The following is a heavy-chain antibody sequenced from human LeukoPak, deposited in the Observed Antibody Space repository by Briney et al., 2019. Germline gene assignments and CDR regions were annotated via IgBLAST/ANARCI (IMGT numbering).Heavy chain of an antibody. CDR1: GASITSNNW. J-gene: IGHJ6*03. CDR2: IDHSGST. V-gene: IGHV4-4*02. Sequence: PSGTLSLTCAVSGASITSNNWGSGVRQPPGKGRVWIGEIDHSGSTNYNPSLKSRVTISLDKPKNQLSVKMRSVTAADTAVYYCARVWAVAGIRSLYNYHYMDVWGKGTTVAVSS. D-gene: IGHD6-19*01. CDR3: ARVWAVAGIRSLYNYHYMDV.